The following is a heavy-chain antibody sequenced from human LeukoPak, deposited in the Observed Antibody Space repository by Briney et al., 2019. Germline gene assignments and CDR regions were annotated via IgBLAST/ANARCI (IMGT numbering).Heavy chain of an antibody. CDR1: GFTFSSYA. Sequence: GESLRLSCAASGFTFSSYAMSLVRQAPGKGLEWVSAISGSGGSTYYADSVKGRFTISRDNSKNTLYLQMNSLRAEDTAVYYCAKGVGYYYDSKVYFDYWGQGTLVTVSS. J-gene: IGHJ4*02. V-gene: IGHV3-23*01. CDR3: AKGVGYYYDSKVYFDY. D-gene: IGHD3-22*01. CDR2: ISGSGGST.